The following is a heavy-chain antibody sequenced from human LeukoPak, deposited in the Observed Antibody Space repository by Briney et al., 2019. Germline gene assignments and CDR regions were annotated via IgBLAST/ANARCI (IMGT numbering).Heavy chain of an antibody. Sequence: GGSLRLSCAGSGFIFSTYWMSWVRLAPGKGLEWVANINQDGSETFYVDSVKGRFTISRDNGKNSMFVQMDSLRAEDTAVYYCVRGFDGYVGFDLWGQGTMVTVSS. V-gene: IGHV3-7*05. J-gene: IGHJ3*01. CDR2: INQDGSET. CDR1: GFIFSTYW. D-gene: IGHD5-24*01. CDR3: VRGFDGYVGFDL.